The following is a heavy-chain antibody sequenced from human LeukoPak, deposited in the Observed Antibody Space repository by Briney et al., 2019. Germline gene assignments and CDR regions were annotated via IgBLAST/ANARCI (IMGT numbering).Heavy chain of an antibody. CDR3: ARGRWITMVRGVQRNWFDP. D-gene: IGHD3-10*01. V-gene: IGHV4-4*07. Sequence: SETLSLTCTVSGGSISSYYWSWIRQPAGKGLEWIGRIYTSGSTNYNPSLKSRVTISVDTYKNQFSLKLSSVTAADTAVYYCARGRWITMVRGVQRNWFDPWGQGTLVTVSS. J-gene: IGHJ5*02. CDR2: IYTSGST. CDR1: GGSISSYY.